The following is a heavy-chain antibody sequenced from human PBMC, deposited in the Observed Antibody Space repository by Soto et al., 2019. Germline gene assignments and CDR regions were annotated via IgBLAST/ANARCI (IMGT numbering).Heavy chain of an antibody. V-gene: IGHV1-18*01. D-gene: IGHD6-6*01. J-gene: IGHJ6*02. CDR2: ISAYNGNT. Sequence: QVQLVQSGAEVKKPGASVKVSCKASGYTFTSYGISWVRQAPGQGLEWMGWISAYNGNTNYAQKLQGRVTMTTDTSTSTAYMELRSLRSDDTAVYYCARVLYSSSFPPVGYYYYYGMDVWGQGTTVTVSS. CDR3: ARVLYSSSFPPVGYYYYYGMDV. CDR1: GYTFTSYG.